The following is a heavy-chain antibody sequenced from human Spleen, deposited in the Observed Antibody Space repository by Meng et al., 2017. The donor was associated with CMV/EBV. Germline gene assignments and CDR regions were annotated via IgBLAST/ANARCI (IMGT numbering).Heavy chain of an antibody. D-gene: IGHD3-3*01. J-gene: IGHJ4*02. Sequence: GFTFSSYAMHWVRQAPGKGLEWVAVISYDGSNKYYADSVKGRFTISRDNSKNTLYLQMNSLRAEDTAVYYCAREMYDFWSGSRLVGYWGQGTLVTVSS. CDR2: ISYDGSNK. V-gene: IGHV3-30*04. CDR1: GFTFSSYA. CDR3: AREMYDFWSGSRLVGY.